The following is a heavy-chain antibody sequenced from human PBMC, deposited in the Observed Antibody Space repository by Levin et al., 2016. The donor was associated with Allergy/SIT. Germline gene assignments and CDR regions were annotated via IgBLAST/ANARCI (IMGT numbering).Heavy chain of an antibody. CDR3: ARPRPDDYGGNYRYDY. CDR1: GYSFTSYW. Sequence: GESLKISCKGSGYSFTSYWIGWVRQMPGKGLEWMGIIYPGDSDTRYSPSFQGQVTISADKSISTAYLQWSSLKASDTAMYYCARPRPDDYGGNYRYDYWGQGTLVTVSS. CDR2: IYPGDSDT. D-gene: IGHD4-23*01. J-gene: IGHJ4*02. V-gene: IGHV5-51*01.